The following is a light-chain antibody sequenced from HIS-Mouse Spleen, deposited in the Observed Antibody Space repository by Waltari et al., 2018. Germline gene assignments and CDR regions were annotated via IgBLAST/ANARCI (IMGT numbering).Light chain of an antibody. V-gene: IGLV3-21*03. Sequence: SYVLTQPPSVSVAPGKTASITCGGNNLGSKSVHWYQQKPGQAPVPVVNDDSDRPSGIPERFSGSNSGNTATLTISRVEAGDEADYYCQVWDSSSDHVVFGGGTKLTVL. J-gene: IGLJ2*01. CDR2: DDS. CDR1: NLGSKS. CDR3: QVWDSSSDHVV.